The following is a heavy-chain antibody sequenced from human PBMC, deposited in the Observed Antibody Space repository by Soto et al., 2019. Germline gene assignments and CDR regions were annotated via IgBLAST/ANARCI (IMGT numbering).Heavy chain of an antibody. J-gene: IGHJ4*02. V-gene: IGHV1-46*01. D-gene: IGHD1-26*01. Sequence: QVQLVQSGAEVKKPGASVKVSCKASGYTFTSYYMHWVRQAPGQGLEWMGIINPSGGSTSYAQKFQGRVTMTRDTSTSTGYMELSSLRSEDTAVYYCARDPFGGSYVGSRYYFDYWGQGTLVTVSS. CDR3: ARDPFGGSYVGSRYYFDY. CDR2: INPSGGST. CDR1: GYTFTSYY.